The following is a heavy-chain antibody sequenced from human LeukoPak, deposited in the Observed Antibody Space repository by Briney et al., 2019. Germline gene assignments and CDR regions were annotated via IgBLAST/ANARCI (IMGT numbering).Heavy chain of an antibody. CDR1: GFTFSSYA. V-gene: IGHV3-23*01. Sequence: GGSLRLSCAASGFTFSSYAMSWVRQAPGKGLEWVSAISGSGGSTYYADSVKGRFTISRDNSKNTLYLQINSLRAEDTAVYYCAKAADIVVVDYYYYGMDVWGQGTTVTVSS. J-gene: IGHJ6*02. D-gene: IGHD2-15*01. CDR3: AKAADIVVVDYYYYGMDV. CDR2: ISGSGGST.